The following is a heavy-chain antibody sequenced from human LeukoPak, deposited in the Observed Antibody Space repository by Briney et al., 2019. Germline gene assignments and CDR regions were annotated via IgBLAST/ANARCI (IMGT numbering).Heavy chain of an antibody. D-gene: IGHD6-19*01. Sequence: PGRSLRLSCAASEFTFRSYIMHWVRQAPGKGLEWVAVLSYDGSNKYYADSVKGRLTISRDNSKNTLYLQMGSLRAEDMAVYYCASGIAVAGPADYWGQGTLVTVSS. CDR2: LSYDGSNK. CDR1: EFTFRSYI. CDR3: ASGIAVAGPADY. V-gene: IGHV3-30*14. J-gene: IGHJ4*02.